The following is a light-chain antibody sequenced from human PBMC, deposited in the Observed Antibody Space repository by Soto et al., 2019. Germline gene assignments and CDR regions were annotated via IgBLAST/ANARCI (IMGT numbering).Light chain of an antibody. J-gene: IGKJ2*01. CDR1: QSVSSY. Sequence: EIVMTQSPATLSVSPGERANLSCRASQSVSSYLAWYQQKPGLPPRLLIYDASTRATGIPDRFSGSGSGTDFTLTNSSLQSADFAVYYCQQYSNWPPLYTFGRGTKLEIK. CDR2: DAS. CDR3: QQYSNWPPLYT. V-gene: IGKV3-15*01.